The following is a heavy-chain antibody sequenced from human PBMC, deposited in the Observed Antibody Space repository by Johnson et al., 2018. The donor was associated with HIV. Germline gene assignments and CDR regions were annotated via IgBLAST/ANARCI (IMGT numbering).Heavy chain of an antibody. J-gene: IGHJ3*01. CDR3: ARAKDAAYPYDAFDV. V-gene: IGHV3-9*01. Sequence: VQLVESGGGLVQPGRSLRLSCAASGFTFDDYAMHWVRQAPGKGLEWVSGISWHSGSIGYADSVKGRFTISRDNAKNSLYLQMNSLRAEDTALYYCARAKDAAYPYDAFDVWGHGTMVIVSA. D-gene: IGHD2-15*01. CDR1: GFTFDDYA. CDR2: ISWHSGSI.